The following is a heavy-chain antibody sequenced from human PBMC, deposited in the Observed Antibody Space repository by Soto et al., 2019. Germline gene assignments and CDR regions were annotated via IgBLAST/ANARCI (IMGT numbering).Heavy chain of an antibody. D-gene: IGHD6-6*01. J-gene: IGHJ6*02. V-gene: IGHV3-33*01. Sequence: TGGSLRLSCAASGFTFSSYGMHWVRQAPGKGLEWVAVIWYDGSNKYYADSVKGRFTISRDNSKNTLYLQMNSLRAEDTAVYYCARDILAARLYYYYGMDVWGQGTTVTVSS. CDR2: IWYDGSNK. CDR1: GFTFSSYG. CDR3: ARDILAARLYYYYGMDV.